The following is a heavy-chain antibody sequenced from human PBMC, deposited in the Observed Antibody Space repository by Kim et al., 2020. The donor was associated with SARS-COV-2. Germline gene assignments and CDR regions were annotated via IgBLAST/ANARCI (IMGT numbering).Heavy chain of an antibody. J-gene: IGHJ5*02. V-gene: IGHV4-39*01. D-gene: IGHD6-19*01. Sequence: NPPLKMPVQLSVDTSKNPFSLKLSSVTAADTAVYYCASLSGWYDNWFDPWGQGTLVTVSS. CDR3: ASLSGWYDNWFDP.